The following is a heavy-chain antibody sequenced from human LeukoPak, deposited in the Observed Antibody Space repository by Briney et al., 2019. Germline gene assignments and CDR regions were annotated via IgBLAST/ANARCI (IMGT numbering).Heavy chain of an antibody. CDR2: MYNSGST. J-gene: IGHJ4*02. CDR3: ARGIESYGGYGY. Sequence: SETLSLTCTVSGGSLSGSYWSWIRQPPGKGLEWIAYMYNSGSTNYNPSLKRRVTISIDTSKNQFSLKLSSLTAADTAIYYCARGIESYGGYGYWGQGILVTVSS. V-gene: IGHV4-59*01. CDR1: GGSLSGSY. D-gene: IGHD4-17*01.